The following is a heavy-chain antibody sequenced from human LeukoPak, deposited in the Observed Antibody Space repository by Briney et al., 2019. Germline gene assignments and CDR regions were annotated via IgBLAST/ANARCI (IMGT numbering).Heavy chain of an antibody. CDR1: GGTFSSYA. V-gene: IGHV1-69*13. D-gene: IGHD3-22*01. Sequence: SVKVSCKASGGTFSSYAISWVRQAPGQGLEWMGGIIPIFGTAYYAQKFQGRVTITADESTSTAYMELSSLRSEDTAVYYCAREYYYDSSGYYHFDYWGQGTLVTVSS. CDR3: AREYYYDSSGYYHFDY. CDR2: IIPIFGTA. J-gene: IGHJ4*02.